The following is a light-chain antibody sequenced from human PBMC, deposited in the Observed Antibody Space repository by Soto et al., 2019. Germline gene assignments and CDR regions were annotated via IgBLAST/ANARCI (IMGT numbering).Light chain of an antibody. CDR3: LQRINCPPLRS. V-gene: IGKV3-11*01. CDR2: DAS. J-gene: IGKJ4*01. Sequence: EIVLTQSPATLSLSPGERATLSCRASQSVTTYLAWYQQKTGQAPRLLIYDASSRATGIPASCSGGSSETEFSLTISSLQPADFSVLYFLQRINCPPLRSFGGGTKVEIK. CDR1: QSVTTY.